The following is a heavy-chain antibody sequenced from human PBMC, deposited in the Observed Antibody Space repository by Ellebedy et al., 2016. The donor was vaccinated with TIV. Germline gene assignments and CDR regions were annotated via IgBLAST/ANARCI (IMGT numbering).Heavy chain of an antibody. CDR1: GFTLNNYW. J-gene: IGHJ3*02. Sequence: GESLKISCTASGFTLNNYWMTWVRQAPGKGLEWVANINQAATKTFHVDSVKGRFTISRDNAKNSLYLEMNSLRAEDTAVYYCVTDGSYGDHLSPRHAFVIWGQGTTVTVSS. V-gene: IGHV3-7*01. CDR2: INQAATKT. D-gene: IGHD1-26*01. CDR3: VTDGSYGDHLSPRHAFVI.